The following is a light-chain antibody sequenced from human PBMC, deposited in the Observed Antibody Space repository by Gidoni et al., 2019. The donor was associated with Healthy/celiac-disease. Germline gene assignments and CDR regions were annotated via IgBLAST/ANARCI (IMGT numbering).Light chain of an antibody. CDR1: QTVSSY. Sequence: EIVLTQSPATLSLSPGVSATLSCRASQTVSSYLAWYQQKPGQAPRLLIYDASNRATGIPARFSGSGSGTDFTLTISSLEPEDFAVYYCQQRSNWLMYTFXXXTKLEIK. CDR3: QQRSNWLMYT. CDR2: DAS. V-gene: IGKV3-11*01. J-gene: IGKJ2*01.